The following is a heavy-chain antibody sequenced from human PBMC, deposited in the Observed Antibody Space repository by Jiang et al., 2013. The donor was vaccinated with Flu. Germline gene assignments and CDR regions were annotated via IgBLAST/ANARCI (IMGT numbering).Heavy chain of an antibody. D-gene: IGHD3-22*01. V-gene: IGHV3-33*08. Sequence: VVQPGRSLRLSCAASGFTFSSYGMHWVRQAPGKGLEWVAVIWYDGSNKYYADSVKGRFTISRDNSKNTLYLQMNSLRAEDTAVYYCAKSITMIVVVADDAFDIWGQGTMVTVSS. CDR1: GFTFSSYG. CDR2: IWYDGSNK. J-gene: IGHJ3*02. CDR3: AKSITMIVVVADDAFDI.